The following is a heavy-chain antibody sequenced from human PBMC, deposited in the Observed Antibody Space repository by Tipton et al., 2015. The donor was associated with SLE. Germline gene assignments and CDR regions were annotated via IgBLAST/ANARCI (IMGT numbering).Heavy chain of an antibody. V-gene: IGHV4-31*03. D-gene: IGHD4-17*01. CDR2: IYYSGST. CDR1: GGSISSDGYY. Sequence: TLSLTCTVSGGSISSDGYYWNWIRQLPGKGLEWIGYIYYSGSTLYNPSLKSRVAISVDTSWSQFSLRLNSVTAADTATYYCARSRSQEVGDKRGFDFWGQGTLATVSS. J-gene: IGHJ4*02. CDR3: ARSRSQEVGDKRGFDF.